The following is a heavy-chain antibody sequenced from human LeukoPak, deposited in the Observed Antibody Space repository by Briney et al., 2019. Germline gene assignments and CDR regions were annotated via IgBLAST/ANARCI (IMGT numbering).Heavy chain of an antibody. Sequence: SETLSLTCAVYGGSFSGYYWSWIRQPPGKGLEWIGEINHSGSTNYNPSLKSRVTISVDTSKNQFSLKLSSVTAADTAVYYCARVLRGVTELHGWGQGTLVTVSS. CDR3: ARVLRGVTELHG. J-gene: IGHJ4*02. CDR1: GGSFSGYY. CDR2: INHSGST. D-gene: IGHD2-21*02. V-gene: IGHV4-34*01.